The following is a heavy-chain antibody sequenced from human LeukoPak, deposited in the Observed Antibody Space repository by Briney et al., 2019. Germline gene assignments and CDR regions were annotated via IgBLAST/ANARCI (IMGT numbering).Heavy chain of an antibody. CDR3: ARGKAAGIVKDAFDI. CDR2: ISAYNGDT. J-gene: IGHJ3*02. CDR1: GYTFTSYG. D-gene: IGHD6-13*01. V-gene: IGHV1-18*01. Sequence: ASVKVSCKASGYTFTSYGISWVRQAPGQGLEWMGWISAYNGDTNYAQKLQGRVTMTTDTSTSTAYMELRSLRSDDTAVYYCARGKAAGIVKDAFDIWGQGTMVTVSS.